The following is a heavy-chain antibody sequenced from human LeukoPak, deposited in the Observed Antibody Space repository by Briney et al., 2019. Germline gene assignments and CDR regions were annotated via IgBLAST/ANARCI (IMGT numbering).Heavy chain of an antibody. D-gene: IGHD6-19*01. V-gene: IGHV3-43*02. CDR2: ISGNGNNI. J-gene: IGHJ5*02. CDR3: AREGAVSGTLTLDT. Sequence: GGSLRLSCAASGFTFEDYAMHWVRQGPGKGLEWVSLISGNGNNIYYADSVKGRFTISRDNSKNSLYLQMNSLRAEDTAVYYCAREGAVSGTLTLDTWGQGTLVTVSS. CDR1: GFTFEDYA.